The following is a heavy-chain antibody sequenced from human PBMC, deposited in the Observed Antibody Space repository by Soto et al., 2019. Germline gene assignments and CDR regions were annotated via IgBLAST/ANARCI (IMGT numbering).Heavy chain of an antibody. J-gene: IGHJ6*02. D-gene: IGHD1-7*01. CDR1: GGTFSSYA. CDR3: ARVGTGTTDSPRNTNYYYYGMDV. V-gene: IGHV1-69*13. CDR2: FIPIFGTA. Sequence: GASVKVSCKASGGTFSSYAISWVRQAPGQGLEWMGGFIPIFGTANYAQKFQGRVTITADESTSTAYMELSSLRSEDTAVYYCARVGTGTTDSPRNTNYYYYGMDVWGQGTTVTVSS.